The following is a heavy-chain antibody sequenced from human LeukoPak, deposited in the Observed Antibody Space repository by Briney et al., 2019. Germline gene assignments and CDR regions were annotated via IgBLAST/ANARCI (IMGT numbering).Heavy chain of an antibody. V-gene: IGHV3-74*01. CDR3: ARAENSSSWYSYYYHYGMDV. CDR1: GFTFSSYW. J-gene: IGHJ6*02. D-gene: IGHD6-13*01. CDR2: INSDGSST. Sequence: PGGSLRLSCAASGFTFSSYWMHWVRQAPGKGLVWVSRINSDGSSTSYADSVKGRFTISRDNAKNTLYLQMNSLRAEDTAVYYCARAENSSSWYSYYYHYGMDVWGQGTTVTVSS.